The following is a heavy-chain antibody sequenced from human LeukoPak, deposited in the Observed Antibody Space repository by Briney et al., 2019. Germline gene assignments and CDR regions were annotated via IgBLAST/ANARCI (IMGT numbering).Heavy chain of an antibody. Sequence: GGSLRLSCAASGFTVNYWMSWARQAPGKGLEWVATMTHDGSDEYYLDSVKGRFTISRDSAKNSIYLQMSSLRVEDTSTYYCAKGDLENWGQGTLVTVSS. CDR1: GFTVNYW. CDR2: MTHDGSDE. V-gene: IGHV3-7*01. J-gene: IGHJ4*02. CDR3: AKGDLEN.